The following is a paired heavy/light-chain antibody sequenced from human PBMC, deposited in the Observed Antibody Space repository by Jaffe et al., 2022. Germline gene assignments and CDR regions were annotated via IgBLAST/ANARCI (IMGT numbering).Light chain of an antibody. J-gene: IGKJ2*01. CDR3: MQGTHWPRT. CDR2: MVS. Sequence: DVVMTQSPLSLPVTLGQPASISCRSSQSLVHRDGNTYLNWFQQRPGQSPRRLIYMVSNRGSGVPDRFSGSGSGTDFTLQISRVEAEDLGVYYCMQGTHWPRTFGQGTKLEI. V-gene: IGKV2-30*02. CDR1: QSLVHRDGNTY.
Heavy chain of an antibody. Sequence: QVQLQESGPGRVKPSETLSLTCAVSGYSISSGYYWAWIRQPPGKGLEWIGSIYHSGTTYYNPSLRSRITISVDTSKNQFSLMVTSVTAADTAMYYCARDVDGYNYEDYWGQGTLVTVSS. J-gene: IGHJ4*02. D-gene: IGHD5-12*01. V-gene: IGHV4-38-2*02. CDR2: IYHSGTT. CDR1: GYSISSGYY. CDR3: ARDVDGYNYEDY.